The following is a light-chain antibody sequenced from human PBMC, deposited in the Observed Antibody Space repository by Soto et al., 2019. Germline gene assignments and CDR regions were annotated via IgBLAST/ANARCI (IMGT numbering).Light chain of an antibody. J-gene: IGKJ4*01. CDR1: QSVSSY. V-gene: IGKV3-11*01. CDR3: QQRSNWPPT. CDR2: DAS. Sequence: EIVLTQSPATLSLSPGERATLSCRASQSVSSYLAWYQQKPGQAPRLLIYDASNRATGIPARFSGSGSGTDHTLTISSLEPEDFAVYYCQQRSNWPPTFGGGTKVDIK.